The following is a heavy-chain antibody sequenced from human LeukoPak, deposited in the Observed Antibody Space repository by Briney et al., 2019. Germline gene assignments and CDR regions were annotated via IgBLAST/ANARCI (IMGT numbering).Heavy chain of an antibody. D-gene: IGHD3-22*01. Sequence: GGSLRLSCAASGFTFSSYGMQWVRQAPGKGLEWVAFIRYDGSNKYYADSVKGRSTISRDNSKNTLYLQMNSLRAEDTAVYYCAKDMYYYDSSGSGFDYWGQGTLVTVSS. CDR3: AKDMYYYDSSGSGFDY. CDR1: GFTFSSYG. CDR2: IRYDGSNK. J-gene: IGHJ4*02. V-gene: IGHV3-30*02.